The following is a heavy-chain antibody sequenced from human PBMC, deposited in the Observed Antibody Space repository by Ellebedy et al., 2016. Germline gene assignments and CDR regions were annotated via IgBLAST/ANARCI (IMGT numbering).Heavy chain of an antibody. V-gene: IGHV6-1*01. CDR3: ARGRIAAAGTLYFDL. CDR1: GDSVSSNSAV. D-gene: IGHD6-13*01. J-gene: IGHJ2*01. CDR2: TYYRSKWYN. Sequence: SETLSLXXAISGDSVSSNSAVWTWIRQSPSRGLEWLGRTYYRSKWYNDYAVSVERRITINPDTSKNQFSLQLNSVTPEDTAVYYCARGRIAAAGTLYFDLWGRGTLLIVSS.